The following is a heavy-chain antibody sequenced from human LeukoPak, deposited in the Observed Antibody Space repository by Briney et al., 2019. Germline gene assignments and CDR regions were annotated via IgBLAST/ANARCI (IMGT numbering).Heavy chain of an antibody. D-gene: IGHD3-10*01. CDR3: ARGLDYYGSGRHPVLGIVSRDYYYMDV. J-gene: IGHJ6*03. Sequence: ASVTVSFTASGYTFTSYDINWVRQATGQGLEWMGWMNPNSGNTGYAQKFQGRVTMTRNTSISTAYMELSSLRSEDTAVYYCARGLDYYGSGRHPVLGIVSRDYYYMDVWGKGTTVTVSS. CDR2: MNPNSGNT. V-gene: IGHV1-8*01. CDR1: GYTFTSYD.